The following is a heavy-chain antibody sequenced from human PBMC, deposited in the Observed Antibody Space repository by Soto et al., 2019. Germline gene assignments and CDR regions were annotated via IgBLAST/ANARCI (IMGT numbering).Heavy chain of an antibody. CDR1: GGSFSGYY. CDR2: INHSGST. Sequence: SETLSLTCAVYGGSFSGYYWSWIRQPPGKGLEWIGEINHSGSTNYNPSLKSRVTISVDTSKNQFSLKLSSVTAADTAVYYCARHKIWAFDYWGQGTLVTVSS. J-gene: IGHJ4*02. CDR3: ARHKIWAFDY. D-gene: IGHD3-16*01. V-gene: IGHV4-34*01.